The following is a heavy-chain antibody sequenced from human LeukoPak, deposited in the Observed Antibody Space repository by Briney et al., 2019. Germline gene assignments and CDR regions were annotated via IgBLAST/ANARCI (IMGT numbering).Heavy chain of an antibody. V-gene: IGHV4-61*02. CDR1: GGSISSGSYY. Sequence: SQTLSLTCTVSGGSISSGSYYWGWLRQPAGKGLEWIGRIYTSGSTNYNPSLKSRVTISVDTSKNQFSLKLSSVTDADTDVYYCARGGFGAKGLFDYWGRGTLVTVSS. J-gene: IGHJ4*02. CDR2: IYTSGST. CDR3: ARGGFGAKGLFDY. D-gene: IGHD3-3*01.